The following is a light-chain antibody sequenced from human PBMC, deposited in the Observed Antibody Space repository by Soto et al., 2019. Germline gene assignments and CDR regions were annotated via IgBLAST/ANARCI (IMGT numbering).Light chain of an antibody. Sequence: DIVMTQSPDSLAVSLGERATINCESSQSVLYSSNNQNCLAWYQQKPGQAPRLLIYGASTRATGIPARFSGSGSGTEFTLTISSLQSEDFAVYYCQQYNNCRITFGQGTRLEIK. CDR3: QQYNNCRIT. V-gene: IGKV4-1*01. CDR2: GAS. CDR1: QSVLYSSNNQNC. J-gene: IGKJ5*01.